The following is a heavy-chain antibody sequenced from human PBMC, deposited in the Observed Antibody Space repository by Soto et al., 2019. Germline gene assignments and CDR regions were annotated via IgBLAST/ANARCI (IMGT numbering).Heavy chain of an antibody. Sequence: ASVKVSCKVSGYTLTELSMHWVRQAPGKGLEWMGGFDPEDGETIYAQKFQGRVTMTEDTSTDTAYMELSSLRSEDTAVYYCATRVYDFWSGYSRLANWFDPWGQGTLVTVYS. CDR1: GYTLTELS. CDR2: FDPEDGET. V-gene: IGHV1-24*01. D-gene: IGHD3-3*01. J-gene: IGHJ5*02. CDR3: ATRVYDFWSGYSRLANWFDP.